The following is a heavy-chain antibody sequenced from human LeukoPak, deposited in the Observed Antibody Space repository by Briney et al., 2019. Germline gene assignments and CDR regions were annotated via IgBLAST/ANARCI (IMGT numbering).Heavy chain of an antibody. CDR1: GGSISSYY. D-gene: IGHD3-16*01. J-gene: IGHJ4*02. Sequence: SETLSLTCTVSGGSISSYYWGWIRQPPGKGLEWIGYTYYTGSTNYNPSLKSRVTISVDTSKNQFSLNLISVTAADTAVYYCARHSYDGGPYDYWGQGTLVTVSS. CDR3: ARHSYDGGPYDY. CDR2: TYYTGST. V-gene: IGHV4-59*08.